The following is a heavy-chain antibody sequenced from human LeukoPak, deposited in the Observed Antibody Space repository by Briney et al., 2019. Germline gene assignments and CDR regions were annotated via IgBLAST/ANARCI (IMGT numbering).Heavy chain of an antibody. V-gene: IGHV4-4*02. CDR2: IYYSGTT. Sequence: SETLSLTCAVSGGSITNSHWWSWVRQPPGKGLEWIGEIYYSGTTNYNPSLKSRVTISVDTSKKHFYLKVYSVTAADTAVYYCASRKLGNDYWGQGTLVTVSS. J-gene: IGHJ4*02. CDR3: ASRKLGNDY. CDR1: GGSITNSHW. D-gene: IGHD7-27*01.